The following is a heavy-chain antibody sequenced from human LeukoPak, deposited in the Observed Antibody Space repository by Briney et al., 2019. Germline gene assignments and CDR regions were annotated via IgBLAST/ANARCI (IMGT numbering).Heavy chain of an antibody. CDR2: INPNSGDT. J-gene: IGHJ4*02. CDR3: ARAGIAAAILT. D-gene: IGHD6-13*01. CDR1: GYTFTGYY. Sequence: ASVKVSCKASGYTFTGYYVYWVRQAPGQGLEWMGWINPNSGDTNYAQKFQGRVTMTRDTSISTAYMELSRLTSDDTAVYYCARAGIAAAILTWGQGTLVTVSS. V-gene: IGHV1-2*02.